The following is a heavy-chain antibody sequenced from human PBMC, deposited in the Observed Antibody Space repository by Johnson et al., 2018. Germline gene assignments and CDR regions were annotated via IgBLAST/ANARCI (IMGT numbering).Heavy chain of an antibody. CDR3: AHLRVYGYSSGWYH. CDR2: ISYRGDSP. Sequence: VQLRESGGGLVKPGGSVRLSCAASGFTFSSYAMSWVRQAPGNGLEWVSTISYRGDSPYYADSVKGRFPVSRDNSKNTLSLQMNSLRADDTAVYYCAHLRVYGYSSGWYHWGQGTLVTVSS. J-gene: IGHJ4*02. V-gene: IGHV3-23*01. CDR1: GFTFSSYA. D-gene: IGHD6-19*01.